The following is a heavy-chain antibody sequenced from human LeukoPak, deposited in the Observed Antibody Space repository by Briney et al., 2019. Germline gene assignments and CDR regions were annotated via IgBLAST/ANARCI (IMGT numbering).Heavy chain of an antibody. CDR2: ILPANSET. V-gene: IGHV5-51*01. D-gene: IGHD3-9*01. CDR3: ARQYYDILTDPNYFDS. J-gene: IGHJ4*02. Sequence: GESLKISCKGSGYSFSNYWIGWVRQMPGKGLEWVGIILPANSETRYSPSFQGQVTVSADKSISTAYLQWSSLKAADTAMYYCARQYYDILTDPNYFDSWGQGTLVTVPS. CDR1: GYSFSNYW.